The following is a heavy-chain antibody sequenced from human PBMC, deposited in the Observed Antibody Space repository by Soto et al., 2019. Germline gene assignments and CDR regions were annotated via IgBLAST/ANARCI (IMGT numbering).Heavy chain of an antibody. J-gene: IGHJ4*02. Sequence: GGSLRLSCAASGFTFSSYWMSWVRQAPGKGLEWVANIKQDGSEKYYVDSVKGRFTISRDNAKNSLYLQMNSLRAEDTAVYYCARRVRGYGDPYRIIKANYFDYWGQGTLVTVSS. CDR3: ARRVRGYGDPYRIIKANYFDY. V-gene: IGHV3-7*01. D-gene: IGHD4-17*01. CDR2: IKQDGSEK. CDR1: GFTFSSYW.